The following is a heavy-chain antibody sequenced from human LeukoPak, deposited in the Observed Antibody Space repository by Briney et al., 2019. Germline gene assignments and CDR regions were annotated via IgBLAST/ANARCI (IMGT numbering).Heavy chain of an antibody. CDR3: ARDVDPYKYGLMFDS. CDR2: ISGSGGST. D-gene: IGHD5-18*01. Sequence: GGSLRLSCAASGFTFSSYAMSWVRQAPGKGLEWVSAISGSGGSTYYADSVKGRFTISRDNSKNTLYLQMNSLSPEDTAIYYCARDVDPYKYGLMFDSWGQGTLVTVSS. J-gene: IGHJ4*02. V-gene: IGHV3-23*01. CDR1: GFTFSSYA.